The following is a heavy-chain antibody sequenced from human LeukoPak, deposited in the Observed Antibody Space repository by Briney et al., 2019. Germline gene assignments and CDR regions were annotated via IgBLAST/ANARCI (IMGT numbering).Heavy chain of an antibody. Sequence: GRTLRLSCAASGFTFSSYAMHWVRQAPGKGLEWVAVISDDGSNKYYAESVKGQFTISRDNSKNTLYLQMNSLRAEDTAVYYCARAFSTTAFDYWGQGTLVTVSS. D-gene: IGHD4-17*01. CDR1: GFTFSSYA. V-gene: IGHV3-30*04. CDR3: ARAFSTTAFDY. CDR2: ISDDGSNK. J-gene: IGHJ4*02.